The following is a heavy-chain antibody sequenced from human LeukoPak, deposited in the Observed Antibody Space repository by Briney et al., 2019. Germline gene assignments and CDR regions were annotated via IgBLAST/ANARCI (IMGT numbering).Heavy chain of an antibody. CDR3: ARDGYCGSTSCFLVDP. J-gene: IGHJ5*02. CDR2: INPNSGGT. D-gene: IGHD2-2*03. Sequence: ASVKVSCKASGYTFTGYYMHWVRQAPGQGLEWMGWINPNSGGTNYAQKFQGRVTMTRDTSISTAYMELSRLRSDDTAVYYCARDGYCGSTSCFLVDPWGQGTLVTVSS. V-gene: IGHV1-2*02. CDR1: GYTFTGYY.